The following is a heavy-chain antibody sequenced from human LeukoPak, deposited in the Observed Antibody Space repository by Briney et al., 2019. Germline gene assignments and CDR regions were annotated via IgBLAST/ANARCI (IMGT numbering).Heavy chain of an antibody. J-gene: IGHJ4*02. CDR3: ARVLNLVVAASGY. D-gene: IGHD2-15*01. CDR1: GYTLTGYY. Sequence: GASVKVSCKASGYTLTGYYMHWVRQAPGQGLEWMGWINPNSGGTNYAQKFQGRVTMTRDTSISTAYMELSRLTSDDTAVYYCARVLNLVVAASGYWGQGTLVTVSS. CDR2: INPNSGGT. V-gene: IGHV1-2*02.